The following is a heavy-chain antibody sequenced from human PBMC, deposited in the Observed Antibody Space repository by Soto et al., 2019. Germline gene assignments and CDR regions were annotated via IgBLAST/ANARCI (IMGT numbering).Heavy chain of an antibody. V-gene: IGHV4-34*01. CDR2: VNHAGGT. CDR1: GGSFNDFY. D-gene: IGHD1-26*01. Sequence: QMHIQQWGAGLLKPSETLSLTCAVSGGSFNDFYWNWVRQPPGEGLEWIGEVNHAGGTDYNPSLKSRVTISEDRSKNQLSLRLKSVTVADTATCYCGRRGRYGGGSYTGWGQGTLVTVSS. CDR3: GRRGRYGGGSYTG. J-gene: IGHJ4*02.